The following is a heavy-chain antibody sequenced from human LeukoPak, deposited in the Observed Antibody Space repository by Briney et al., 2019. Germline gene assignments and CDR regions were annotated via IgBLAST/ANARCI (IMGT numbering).Heavy chain of an antibody. Sequence: GGSLRLSCAASGFTFSSYAMSWVRQAPGKGLEWVSYISSSGRTKYYADSVKGRFTISRDNAKNSLYLQMNSLRADDTAVYYCAREYYFYHMDGWGKGTTVTVSS. CDR2: ISSSGRTK. J-gene: IGHJ6*03. V-gene: IGHV3-48*04. CDR1: GFTFSSYA. CDR3: AREYYFYHMDG.